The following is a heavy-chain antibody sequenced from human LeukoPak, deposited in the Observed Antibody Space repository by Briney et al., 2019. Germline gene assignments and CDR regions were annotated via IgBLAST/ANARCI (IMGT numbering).Heavy chain of an antibody. CDR2: IYYSGST. Sequence: PETLSLTCTVSGGSISSSSYYWGWIRQPPGKGLEWIGSIYYSGSTYYNPSLKSRVTISVDTSKNQFSLKLSSVTAADAAVYYCARTTVTPYGMDVWGQGTTVTVSS. V-gene: IGHV4-39*01. CDR1: GGSISSSSYY. D-gene: IGHD4-17*01. J-gene: IGHJ6*02. CDR3: ARTTVTPYGMDV.